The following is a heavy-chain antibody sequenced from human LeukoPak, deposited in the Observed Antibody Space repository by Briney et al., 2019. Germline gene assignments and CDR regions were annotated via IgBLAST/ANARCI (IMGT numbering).Heavy chain of an antibody. CDR2: ISWNSGSI. V-gene: IGHV3-9*01. J-gene: IGHJ4*02. D-gene: IGHD1-14*01. CDR3: VRSPGGTVFDY. Sequence: GRSLRLSCAASGFKFNDYAMHWVRQAPGKGLEWVSGISWNSGSIGYADSVKGRSTVSRDNAKNSLFLQVDSLKTEDTALYYCVRSPGGTVFDYWGQGTLIAVSS. CDR1: GFKFNDYA.